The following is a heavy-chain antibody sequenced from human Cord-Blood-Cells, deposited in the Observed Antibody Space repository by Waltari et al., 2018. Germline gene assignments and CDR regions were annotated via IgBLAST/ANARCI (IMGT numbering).Heavy chain of an antibody. CDR2: INHSGST. V-gene: IGHV4-34*01. Sequence: QVQLQQWCAGLLKPSETLSLTCAVYGGSFSGYHWSWIRQPPGKGLEWIGEINHSGSTNYNPSLKSRVTISVDTSKNQFSLKLSSVTAADTAVYYCARPHYGDYGWFDPWGQGTLVTVSS. CDR1: GGSFSGYH. CDR3: ARPHYGDYGWFDP. D-gene: IGHD4-17*01. J-gene: IGHJ5*02.